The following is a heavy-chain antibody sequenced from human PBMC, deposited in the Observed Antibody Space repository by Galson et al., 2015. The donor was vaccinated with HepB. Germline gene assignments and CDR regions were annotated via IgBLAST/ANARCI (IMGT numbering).Heavy chain of an antibody. CDR2: INPPDSSA. CDR3: AGGHV. CDR1: GYTFTNNW. D-gene: IGHD3-3*01. V-gene: IGHV5-10-1*01. J-gene: IGHJ3*01. Sequence: QSGAEVKKPGESLRISCKGSGYTFTNNWITWVRQMPGKGLEWMGSINPPDSSAKYSPSFQGHVSISIDKSVTTAYLQWSSLKASDTTPYYFAGGHVW.